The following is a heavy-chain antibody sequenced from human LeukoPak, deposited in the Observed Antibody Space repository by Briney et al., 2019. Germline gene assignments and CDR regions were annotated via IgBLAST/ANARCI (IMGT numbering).Heavy chain of an antibody. CDR2: IYYSGST. J-gene: IGHJ6*03. CDR1: GGSISSYY. D-gene: IGHD3-3*01. V-gene: IGHV4-59*08. Sequence: SETLSLTCTVSGGSISSYYWSWIRQPPGKGLEWIGYIYYSGSTNYNPSLKSRVTISVDTSKNQFSLKLSSVTAADTAVYYCARGAIFGVVYMDVWGKGTTVTVSS. CDR3: ARGAIFGVVYMDV.